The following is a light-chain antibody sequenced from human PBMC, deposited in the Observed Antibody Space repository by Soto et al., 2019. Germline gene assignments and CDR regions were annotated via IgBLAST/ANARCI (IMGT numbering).Light chain of an antibody. Sequence: QSVLTQPPSVSGAPGQRVTISCTESSSNIGAGYDVHWYQQLPGTAPKLLIYGNSNRPSGVPDRFSGSKSGTSASLAITGLRAEDEADYYCQSYDRSLSGWVFGGGTKLTVL. CDR3: QSYDRSLSGWV. CDR2: GNS. CDR1: SSNIGAGYD. V-gene: IGLV1-40*01. J-gene: IGLJ3*02.